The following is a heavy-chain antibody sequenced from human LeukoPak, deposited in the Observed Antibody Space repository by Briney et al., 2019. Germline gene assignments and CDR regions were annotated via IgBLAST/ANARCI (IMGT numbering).Heavy chain of an antibody. Sequence: RRSLRLSCAASGLIFSDFGMHWVRPAPGKGLEWVAVISFDGINKYYADSVKGRFTISRDNSMNTLYLQMNSLRPEDTAIYYCVKDTSRTAAGTTWGSLDYWGQGTLVTVS. CDR1: GLIFSDFG. V-gene: IGHV3-30*18. CDR2: ISFDGINK. D-gene: IGHD6-13*01. CDR3: VKDTSRTAAGTTWGSLDY. J-gene: IGHJ4*02.